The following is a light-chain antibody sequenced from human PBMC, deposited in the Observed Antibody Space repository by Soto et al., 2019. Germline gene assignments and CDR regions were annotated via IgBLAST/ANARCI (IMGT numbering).Light chain of an antibody. CDR3: SSYIDMDNSVT. CDR1: TGATSGHKY. CDR2: EDS. Sequence: QSALTQPPSASGSPGQSVTIPCTGSTGATSGHKYVAWYQHHPGEVPKLLIYEDSKRPSGVPDRFYASRAGNTASLTVSGLQSDDEALYYCSSYIDMDNSVTFGGGTKLTVL. V-gene: IGLV2-8*01. J-gene: IGLJ2*01.